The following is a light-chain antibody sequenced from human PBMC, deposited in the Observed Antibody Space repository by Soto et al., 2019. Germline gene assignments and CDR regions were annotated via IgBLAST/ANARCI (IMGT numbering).Light chain of an antibody. CDR1: RSDVGGNDL. CDR3: HAYDSSLDAFV. CDR2: AVN. Sequence: QSVLTQPPSASGSPGQSVTISCTGSRSDVGGNDLVSWYQQHPGSAPRLIISAVNKRPSGVPDRFSGSKSGNTAYLTVSGLQAEDEADYYCHAYDSSLDAFVFGTGTKLTVL. J-gene: IGLJ1*01. V-gene: IGLV2-8*01.